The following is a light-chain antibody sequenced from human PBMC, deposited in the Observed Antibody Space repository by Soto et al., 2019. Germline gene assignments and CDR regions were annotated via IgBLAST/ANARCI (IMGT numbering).Light chain of an antibody. CDR2: DVS. J-gene: IGLJ2*01. CDR1: SSDVGSYNL. V-gene: IGLV2-23*02. CDR3: CSYAGSSTFVV. Sequence: QLVLTQPASVSGSPGQSITISCTGTSSDVGSYNLVSWYQQHPGKAPKLMIYDVSKRPSGVSNRFSGSKSGNTASLTISGLQAEDEADYYCCSYAGSSTFVVFGAGTKLTVL.